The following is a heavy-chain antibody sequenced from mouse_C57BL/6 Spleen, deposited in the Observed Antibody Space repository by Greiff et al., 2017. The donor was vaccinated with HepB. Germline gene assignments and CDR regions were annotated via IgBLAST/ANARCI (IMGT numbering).Heavy chain of an antibody. V-gene: IGHV1-18*01. J-gene: IGHJ4*01. Sequence: VQLQQSGPELVKPGASVKIPCKASGYTFTDYNMDWVKQSHGKSLEWIGDINPNNGGTIYNQKFKGKATLTVDKSSSTAYMERRSLTSEDTAVYYCARGGLRQRGYYYAMDYWGQGSSVTVSS. CDR1: GYTFTDYN. CDR3: ARGGLRQRGYYYAMDY. D-gene: IGHD2-4*01. CDR2: INPNNGGT.